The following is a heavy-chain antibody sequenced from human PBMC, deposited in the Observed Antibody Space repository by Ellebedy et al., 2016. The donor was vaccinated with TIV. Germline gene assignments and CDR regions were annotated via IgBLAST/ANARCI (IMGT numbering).Heavy chain of an antibody. V-gene: IGHV3-23*01. CDR2: ISGSGSTT. CDR1: GFTFNSYV. CDR3: ARVRIAARSGYFDL. Sequence: GESLKISCAASGFTFNSYVMSWVRQAPGKGLEWVSTISGSGSTTHYADSVTGRFTISRDNSKNTLYLEMNSLRADDTALYYCARVRIAARSGYFDLWGPGTLVTVSS. D-gene: IGHD6-6*01. J-gene: IGHJ2*01.